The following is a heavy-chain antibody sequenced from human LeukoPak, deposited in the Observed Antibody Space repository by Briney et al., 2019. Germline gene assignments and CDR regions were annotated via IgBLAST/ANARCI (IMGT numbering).Heavy chain of an antibody. D-gene: IGHD4-17*01. J-gene: IGHJ4*02. CDR2: ISGSGGST. V-gene: IGHV3-23*01. CDR1: GLTFSSYG. Sequence: GGSLRLSCAASGLTFSSYGMHWVRQAPGKGLEWVSAISGSGGSTYYADSVKGRFTISRDNSKNTLYLQMNSLRAEDTAVYYCTRDMTTDFDYWGQGTLVTVSS. CDR3: TRDMTTDFDY.